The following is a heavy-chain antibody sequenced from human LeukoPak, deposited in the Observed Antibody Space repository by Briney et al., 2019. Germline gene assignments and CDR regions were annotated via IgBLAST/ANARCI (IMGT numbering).Heavy chain of an antibody. Sequence: SGPTLVNPTQTLTLTCTFSGFSLSSSGVGVGWIRQPPGKALEWLAVIYWNDDKRYSPSLKSRLTITKDTSKNQVVLTMTNMDPVDTATYYCAHRPTAMAGYSYGYIWFDPWGQGTLVTVSS. J-gene: IGHJ5*02. V-gene: IGHV2-5*01. D-gene: IGHD5-18*01. CDR1: GFSLSSSGVG. CDR3: AHRPTAMAGYSYGYIWFDP. CDR2: IYWNDDK.